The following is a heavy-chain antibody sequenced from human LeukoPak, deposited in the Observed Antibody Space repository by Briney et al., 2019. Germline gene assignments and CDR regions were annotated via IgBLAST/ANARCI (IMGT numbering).Heavy chain of an antibody. J-gene: IGHJ4*02. V-gene: IGHV3-30-3*01. Sequence: PGGSLRLSCAASGFTFSSYAMHWVRQAPGKGLEWVAVISYDGSNKYYADSVKGRFTISRANSKNTLYLQMNSLRAEDTAVYYCECRDSYRYWGQGTLVTASS. D-gene: IGHD2-2*01. CDR3: ECRDSYRY. CDR1: GFTFSSYA. CDR2: ISYDGSNK.